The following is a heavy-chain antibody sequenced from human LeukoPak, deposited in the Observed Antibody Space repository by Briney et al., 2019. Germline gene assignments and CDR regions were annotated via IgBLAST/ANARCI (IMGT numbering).Heavy chain of an antibody. Sequence: SETLSLTCTVSGGSIGSGTYYWGWIRQPPGKGLEWIGSIYYSGSTYYNPSLKSRVTISVDTSKNQFSLKLSSVTAADTAVYYCARGAGPYYYYYMDVWGKGTTVTVSS. CDR2: IYYSGST. CDR1: GGSIGSGTYY. J-gene: IGHJ6*03. V-gene: IGHV4-39*07. CDR3: ARGAGPYYYYYMDV.